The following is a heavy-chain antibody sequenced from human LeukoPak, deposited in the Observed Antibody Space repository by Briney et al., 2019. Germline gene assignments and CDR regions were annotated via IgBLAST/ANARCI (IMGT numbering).Heavy chain of an antibody. D-gene: IGHD3-10*01. CDR2: IYYSGST. CDR3: ARDNSSYYYGSGSHHYFDY. CDR1: GGSISSSSYY. Sequence: SETLSLTCTVSGGSISSSSYYWGWIRQPPGKGLEWIGTIYYSGSTYYNPSLKSRVTISVDTSKNQFSLKLSSVTAADTAVYYCARDNSSYYYGSGSHHYFDYWGQGTLVTVSS. J-gene: IGHJ4*02. V-gene: IGHV4-39*07.